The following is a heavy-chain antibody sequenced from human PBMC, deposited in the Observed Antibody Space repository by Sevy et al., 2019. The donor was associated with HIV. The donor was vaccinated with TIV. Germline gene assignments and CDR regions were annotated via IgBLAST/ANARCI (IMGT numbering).Heavy chain of an antibody. Sequence: GGSLRLSCAASGFTFSSYSMSWVRQAPGMGLEWVSCISTSSSHSYYADSVKGRFAISRDNAKSSLHLQMNSLRAEDTAVYYCATWPDYDGRFYRWGQGTLVTVSS. D-gene: IGHD4-17*01. CDR2: ISTSSSHS. CDR3: ATWPDYDGRFYR. CDR1: GFTFSSYS. J-gene: IGHJ5*02. V-gene: IGHV3-21*01.